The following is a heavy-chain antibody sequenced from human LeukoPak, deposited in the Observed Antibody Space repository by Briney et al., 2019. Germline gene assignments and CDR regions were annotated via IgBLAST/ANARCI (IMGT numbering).Heavy chain of an antibody. V-gene: IGHV1-24*01. CDR3: ARDYITMVRGVFDP. Sequence: ASVKVSCKVSGYTLTELSMHWVRQAPGKGLEWMGGFDPEDGETIYAQKFQGRVTMTEDTSIDTAYMELSSLRSEDTAVYYCARDYITMVRGVFDPWGQGTLVTVSS. CDR2: FDPEDGET. D-gene: IGHD3-10*01. CDR1: GYTLTELS. J-gene: IGHJ5*02.